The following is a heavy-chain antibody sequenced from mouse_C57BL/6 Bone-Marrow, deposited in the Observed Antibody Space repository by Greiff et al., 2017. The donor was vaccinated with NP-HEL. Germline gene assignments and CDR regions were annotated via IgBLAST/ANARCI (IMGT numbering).Heavy chain of an antibody. CDR2: IYPGDGDT. CDR1: GYAFSSSW. Sequence: VQLQQSGPELVKPGASVKISCKASGYAFSSSWMNWVKQRPGKGLEWIGRIYPGDGDTNYNGKFKGKATLTADKSSSTAYMQLSSLTSEDSAVYFCARIFDYDDGLYAMDYWGQGTSVTVSS. D-gene: IGHD2-4*01. CDR3: ARIFDYDDGLYAMDY. V-gene: IGHV1-82*01. J-gene: IGHJ4*01.